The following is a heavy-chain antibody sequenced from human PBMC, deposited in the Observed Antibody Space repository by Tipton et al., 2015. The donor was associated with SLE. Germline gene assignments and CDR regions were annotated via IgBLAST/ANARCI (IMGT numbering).Heavy chain of an antibody. CDR1: GFTISNYW. CDR3: ATDRLVRGVILPNDY. CDR2: IKHDGDEK. D-gene: IGHD3-10*01. J-gene: IGHJ4*02. Sequence: SLRLSCAASGFTISNYWMKWVRQAPGKGLEWVATIKHDGDEKDYVGSVKGRFTISRDNAQNSLYIHMNNLRAEDTAVYYCATDRLVRGVILPNDYWGQGTLVTVSS. V-gene: IGHV3-7*03.